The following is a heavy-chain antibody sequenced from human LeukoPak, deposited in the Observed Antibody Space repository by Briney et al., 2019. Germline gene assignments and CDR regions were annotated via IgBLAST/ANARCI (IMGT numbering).Heavy chain of an antibody. D-gene: IGHD4/OR15-4a*01. J-gene: IGHJ5*02. V-gene: IGHV1-2*02. Sequence: ASVKVSCKASGYTFTDYFVHWVRQAPGQGLEWMGWINPKSGATNYAQRFRGRVTMTRDTSITTAYMELSRLGSDDTAVYYCARAYEYGWFDPWGQGTLVTVSS. CDR3: ARAYEYGWFDP. CDR1: GYTFTDYF. CDR2: INPKSGAT.